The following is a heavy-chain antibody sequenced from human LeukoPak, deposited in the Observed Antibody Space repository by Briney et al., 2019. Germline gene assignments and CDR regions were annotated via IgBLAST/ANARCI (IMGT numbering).Heavy chain of an antibody. CDR1: GGSISSGY. CDR2: IYHSGST. Sequence: PSETLSLTCTVSGGSISSGYWSWIRQHPGKGLEWIGYIYHSGSTYYNPSLKGRVTMSVDTSKNQFSLRVNSVTVADTAVYYCARGTTDGYSYGRFDSWGQGTLVTVSS. J-gene: IGHJ4*02. CDR3: ARGTTDGYSYGRFDS. D-gene: IGHD5-12*01. V-gene: IGHV4-31*03.